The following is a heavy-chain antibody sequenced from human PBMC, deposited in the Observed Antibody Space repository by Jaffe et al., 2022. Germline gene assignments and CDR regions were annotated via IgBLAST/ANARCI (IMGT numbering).Heavy chain of an antibody. CDR3: ARDVAQLLWFGELPTGAFDI. V-gene: IGHV4-38-2*02. Sequence: QVQLQESGPGLVKPSETLSLTCAVSGYSISSGYYWGWIRQPPGKGLEWIGSIYHSGSTYYNPSLKSRVTISVDTSKNQFSLKLSSVTAADTAVYYCARDVAQLLWFGELPTGAFDIWGQGTMVTVSS. J-gene: IGHJ3*02. CDR2: IYHSGST. D-gene: IGHD3-10*01. CDR1: GYSISSGYY.